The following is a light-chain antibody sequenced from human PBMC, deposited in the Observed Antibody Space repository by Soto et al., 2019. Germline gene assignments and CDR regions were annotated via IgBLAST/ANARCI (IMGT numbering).Light chain of an antibody. CDR3: QQSYSLPLA. Sequence: DIQMTQSPSSLSASVGDRVTITYRASQSISSYLNWYQQKPGKAPKLLIYAASSLQSGVPSRFSGSGSGTDFTLTISSLQPEDFATYYCQQSYSLPLAFGQGTKVEIK. V-gene: IGKV1-39*01. J-gene: IGKJ1*01. CDR2: AAS. CDR1: QSISSY.